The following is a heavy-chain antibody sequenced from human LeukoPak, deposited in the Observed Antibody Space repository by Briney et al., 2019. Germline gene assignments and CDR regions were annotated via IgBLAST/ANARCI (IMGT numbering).Heavy chain of an antibody. CDR2: TYSGGGS. V-gene: IGHV3-66*01. Sequence: GGSLRLSCSACRFSVRSHYMTWVRRSPGKGLEWVSITYSGGGSKYADSVKGRFTISRDNSKNTLYLQMNSLRAEDTAVYYCARDQSIAARYYFDYWGQGTLVTVSS. CDR3: ARDQSIAARYYFDY. D-gene: IGHD6-6*01. J-gene: IGHJ4*02. CDR1: RFSVRSHY.